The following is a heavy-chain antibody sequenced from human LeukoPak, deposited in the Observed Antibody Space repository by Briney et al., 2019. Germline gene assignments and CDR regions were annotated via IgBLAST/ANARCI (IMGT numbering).Heavy chain of an antibody. Sequence: GGSLRLSCAASGFTFSSYAMSWVREAPGKGLEWVSVIYSGGSTYYADSVKGRFTISRGNSKNTLYLQMNSLRAEDTAVYYCARAVHYYDSLGAAFDLWGQGTMVTVSS. CDR3: ARAVHYYDSLGAAFDL. D-gene: IGHD3-22*01. CDR2: IYSGGST. CDR1: GFTFSSYA. V-gene: IGHV3-66*01. J-gene: IGHJ3*01.